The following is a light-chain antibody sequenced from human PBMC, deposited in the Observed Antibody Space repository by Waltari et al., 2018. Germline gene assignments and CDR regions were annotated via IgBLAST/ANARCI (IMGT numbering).Light chain of an antibody. V-gene: IGLV2-8*01. CDR2: EVT. Sequence: QSALTQPPSASGSPGQSVAISCTGTSSDIGASNYVSWYQQHPGKAPKPLIYEVTKRPSGVPDRFSGSKSGNTASLTVSGLQPEDEADYYCSSYAASRVFGTGTKVTVL. CDR3: SSYAASRV. CDR1: SSDIGASNY. J-gene: IGLJ1*01.